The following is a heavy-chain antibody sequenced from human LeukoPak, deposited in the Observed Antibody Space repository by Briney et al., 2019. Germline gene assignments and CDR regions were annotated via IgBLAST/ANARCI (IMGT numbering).Heavy chain of an antibody. V-gene: IGHV1-2*02. CDR1: GYSFTGHY. CDR3: ARDRLSLSSPGCYYYGMDV. J-gene: IGHJ6*02. CDR2: INPNSGGT. Sequence: ASVKVSCKASGYSFTGHYIQWVRQAPGQGLEWMGWINPNSGGTKYAQRFQGRVTMTRDTSINTASMEMTRLKSDDTAVYYCARDRLSLSSPGCYYYGMDVWGQGTTVTVSS. D-gene: IGHD6-13*01.